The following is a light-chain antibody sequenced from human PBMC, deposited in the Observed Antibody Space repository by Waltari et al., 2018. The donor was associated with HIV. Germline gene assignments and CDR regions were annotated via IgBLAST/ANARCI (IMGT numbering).Light chain of an antibody. J-gene: IGLJ2*01. CDR3: AAWDDSLNGVV. Sequence: QSVLPQPPSASGTPGQRVTISCSGSSSNLGSHTENWYQQLPGTAPKLLIYSNNQRPSGVPDRFSGSKSGTSASLAISGLQSEDEADYYCAAWDDSLNGVVFGGGTKLTVL. CDR1: SSNLGSHT. V-gene: IGLV1-44*01. CDR2: SNN.